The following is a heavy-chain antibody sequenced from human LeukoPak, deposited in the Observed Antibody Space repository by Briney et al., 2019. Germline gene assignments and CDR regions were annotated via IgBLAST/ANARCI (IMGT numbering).Heavy chain of an antibody. J-gene: IGHJ5*02. Sequence: SETLSLTCAVYGGSFSGYYWSWIRQPPGKGLEWIGEINHSGSTNYNPSLKSRVTISVDTSKNQFSLKLSSVTAADTAVYYCASITILGVAQNWFDPWGQGTLVTVSS. D-gene: IGHD3-3*01. CDR3: ASITILGVAQNWFDP. CDR2: INHSGST. CDR1: GGSFSGYY. V-gene: IGHV4-34*01.